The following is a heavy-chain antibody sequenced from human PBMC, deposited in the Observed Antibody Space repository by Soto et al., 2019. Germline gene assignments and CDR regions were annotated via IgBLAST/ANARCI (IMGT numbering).Heavy chain of an antibody. Sequence: QVQLVESGGGVVQPGRSLRLSCAASGFTFSIYGMHWVRQAPGKGLEWVAVIWFDGSNKFYADSVKGRFTISRDNSKNTVSLQMNSLRDEDSAAYYCATTGTYWGQGTLVTVSS. V-gene: IGHV3-33*01. CDR1: GFTFSIYG. CDR3: ATTGTY. CDR2: IWFDGSNK. J-gene: IGHJ4*02.